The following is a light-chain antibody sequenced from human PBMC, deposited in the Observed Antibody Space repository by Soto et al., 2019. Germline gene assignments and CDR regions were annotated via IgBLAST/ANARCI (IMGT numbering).Light chain of an antibody. CDR1: SSDVGAYTY. CDR2: DVS. CDR3: TSYTSNSTPYV. Sequence: QSVLTQPASVSGSPGQSITISCTGTSSDVGAYTYVSWYQQHPGKAPKLMIYDVSNRPSGVSNRFSGSKSGNTAFLIISGLQAVDEADYYCTSYTSNSTPYVLGGGTKVTVL. V-gene: IGLV2-14*01. J-gene: IGLJ1*01.